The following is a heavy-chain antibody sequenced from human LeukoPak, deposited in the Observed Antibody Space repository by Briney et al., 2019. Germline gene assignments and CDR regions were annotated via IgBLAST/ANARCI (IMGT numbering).Heavy chain of an antibody. V-gene: IGHV5-51*03. CDR1: GYSFTSYW. CDR2: IYPGDSDT. J-gene: IGHJ3*02. CDR3: ASAYSYGNDAFDI. Sequence: PGGSLKISCKGSGYSFTSYWIGWVRQMPGKGLEWMGIIYPGDSDTRYSPSFQGQVTISADKSISTAYLQWSSLKASDTAMYYCASAYSYGNDAFDIWGQGTMVTVSS. D-gene: IGHD5-18*01.